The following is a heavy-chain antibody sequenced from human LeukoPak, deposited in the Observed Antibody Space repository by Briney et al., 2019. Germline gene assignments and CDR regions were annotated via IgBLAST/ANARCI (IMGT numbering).Heavy chain of an antibody. CDR1: GFTFSSYA. J-gene: IGHJ4*02. CDR3: ARGRSGTYSFDY. V-gene: IGHV3-53*01. Sequence: GGSLRLSCAASGFTFSSYAMSWVRQAPGKGLEWVSVVYSAGSTYYADSVKGRFTISRDNSKNTLYLQMYSLRADDTAVYYCARGRSGTYSFDYWGQGTLVTVSS. CDR2: VYSAGST. D-gene: IGHD1-26*01.